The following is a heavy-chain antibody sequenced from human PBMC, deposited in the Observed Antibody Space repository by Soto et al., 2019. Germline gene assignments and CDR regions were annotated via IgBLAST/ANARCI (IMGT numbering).Heavy chain of an antibody. J-gene: IGHJ4*01. V-gene: IGHV3-74*01. CDR3: AKARCSGNSCYVPDY. D-gene: IGHD2-15*01. CDR1: GFTFSNYW. CDR2: INSDGSST. Sequence: PGGSLRLSCATSGFTFSNYWMHWVRQSPLKGLVWVSRINSDGSSTSYADSVEGRFTISRDNAKNTLSLQMNSLRAEDTATYYCAKARCSGNSCYVPDYWGHGSLVTVSS.